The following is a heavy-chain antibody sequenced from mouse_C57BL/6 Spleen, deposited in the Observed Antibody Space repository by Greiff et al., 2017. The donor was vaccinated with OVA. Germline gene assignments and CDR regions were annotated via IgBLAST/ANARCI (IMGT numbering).Heavy chain of an antibody. Sequence: EVQVVESGEGLVQPKGSLKLSCAASGFTFNTYAMHWVRQAPGKGLEWVARIRSKSSNYATYYADSVKDRFTISRDDSQSMLYLQMNNLKTEDTAMYYCVRDQGNYVLAWFAYWGQGTLVTVSA. CDR3: VRDQGNYVLAWFAY. CDR2: IRSKSSNYAT. CDR1: GFTFNTYA. V-gene: IGHV10-3*01. J-gene: IGHJ3*01. D-gene: IGHD2-1*01.